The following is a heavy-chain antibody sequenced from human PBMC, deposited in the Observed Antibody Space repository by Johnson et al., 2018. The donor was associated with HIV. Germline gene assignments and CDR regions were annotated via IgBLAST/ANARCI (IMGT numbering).Heavy chain of an antibody. CDR1: GFSVSNNY. Sequence: VTLVESGGGLVQPGGSLRLSCGASGFSVSNNYMNWVRQAPGKGLEWVSVIYSGGSTYYADSVKGRFTISRDNSKNTLYLQMNSLRAEDTAVYYCARGRALRALDAFDIWGQGTMVTVSS. D-gene: IGHD4-17*01. J-gene: IGHJ3*02. CDR3: ARGRALRALDAFDI. CDR2: IYSGGST. V-gene: IGHV3-66*01.